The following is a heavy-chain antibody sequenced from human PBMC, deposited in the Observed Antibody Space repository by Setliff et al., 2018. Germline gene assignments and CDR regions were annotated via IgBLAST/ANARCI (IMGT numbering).Heavy chain of an antibody. Sequence: PSETLSLTCTVSGGSISSYYWSWIRQPAGKGLEWIGHIYIGGSINYNPSLKSRLTISRDTSKNQVSLKLNSVTATDTAVYYCARDLGHGGDSDYWGQGILVTAPQ. CDR1: GGSISSYY. CDR3: ARDLGHGGDSDY. CDR2: IYIGGSI. J-gene: IGHJ4*02. D-gene: IGHD2-21*02. V-gene: IGHV4-4*07.